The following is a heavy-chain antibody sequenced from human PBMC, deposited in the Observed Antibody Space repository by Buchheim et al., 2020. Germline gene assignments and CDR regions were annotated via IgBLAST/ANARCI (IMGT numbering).Heavy chain of an antibody. D-gene: IGHD2-2*01. J-gene: IGHJ6*02. Sequence: QVQLQQWGAGLLKPSETLSLTCAVSGGSFAPYYWSWIRQTPGQGLEWIGDINHSGLTKFNPSLKSRVTMSVGMSNRQFSLKLTSVTAADTAVYYCARVGSNVAVVPAVRGYYAMDVWGQGTT. CDR3: ARVGSNVAVVPAVRGYYAMDV. CDR1: GGSFAPYY. V-gene: IGHV4-34*01. CDR2: INHSGLT.